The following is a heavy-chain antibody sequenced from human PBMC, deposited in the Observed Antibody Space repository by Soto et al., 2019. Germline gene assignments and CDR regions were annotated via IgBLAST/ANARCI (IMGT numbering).Heavy chain of an antibody. CDR2: VTNGGGGT. CDR1: GFTFSNYA. Sequence: EVLLLDSGGGLVQPGGSLTLSCAASGFTFSNYAMTWVRQAPGKGPEWISTVTNGGGGTYYADSVKGRFTISRDNSRNTQYLQVRSLRAGDTAVDYCAKEWRGRGIDYWGEGILVSVSS. V-gene: IGHV3-23*01. J-gene: IGHJ4*02. CDR3: AKEWRGRGIDY.